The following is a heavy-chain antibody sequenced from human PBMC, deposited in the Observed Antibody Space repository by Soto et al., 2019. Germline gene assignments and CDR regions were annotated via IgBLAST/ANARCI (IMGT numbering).Heavy chain of an antibody. Sequence: SVKVSCKASGGTFSSYAISWVRQAPGQGLEWMGGIIPIFGTANYAQKFQGRVTITADESTSTAYMELSSLRSEDTAVYYCASRNYCDSSGYYYRPHPPDYWGQGTLVTVSS. CDR2: IIPIFGTA. D-gene: IGHD3-22*01. J-gene: IGHJ4*02. CDR3: ASRNYCDSSGYYYRPHPPDY. V-gene: IGHV1-69*13. CDR1: GGTFSSYA.